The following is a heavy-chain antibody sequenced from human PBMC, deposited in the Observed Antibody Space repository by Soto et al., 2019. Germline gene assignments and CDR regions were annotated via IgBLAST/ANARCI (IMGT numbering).Heavy chain of an antibody. V-gene: IGHV3-23*01. CDR2: ISGSGGST. J-gene: IGHJ4*02. D-gene: IGHD3-16*02. CDR3: AKFSSPPSPSYYFDY. CDR1: GFTFSSYA. Sequence: GGSLRLSCAAPGFTFSSYAMSWVRQAPGKGLEWVSAISGSGGSTYYADSVKGRFTISSDNSKNTLYLQMNSLRAEDTAVYYCAKFSSPPSPSYYFDYWGQGTLVTVSS.